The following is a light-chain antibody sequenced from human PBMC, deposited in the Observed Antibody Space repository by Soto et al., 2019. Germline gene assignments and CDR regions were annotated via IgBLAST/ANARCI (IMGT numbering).Light chain of an antibody. J-gene: IGKJ5*01. CDR2: GAS. Sequence: EIVVTQSPATLSVSPGERATLSCRASQSVSSNLAWYQQKPGQAPRLLIYGASTRATGIPARFSGSGSGTDFTLTISSLQPEDFATYYCQHFKSFPTTFGQGTRLEIK. V-gene: IGKV3-15*01. CDR3: QHFKSFPTT. CDR1: QSVSSN.